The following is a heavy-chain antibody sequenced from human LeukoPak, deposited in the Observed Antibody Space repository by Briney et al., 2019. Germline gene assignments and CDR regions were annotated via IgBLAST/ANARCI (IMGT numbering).Heavy chain of an antibody. CDR3: AGSPSYSGDYSYDDFDM. V-gene: IGHV3-23*01. CDR1: GFTFSTYA. D-gene: IGHD1-26*01. CDR2: ISDRSVSI. Sequence: GGCETPSCAASGFTFSTYAMSWVRQAPGKGLEWVSSISDRSVSIYYADSVRGRFTISRDNSKYTLSLQMNSLRAEDTAIYWCAGSPSYSGDYSYDDFDMWGQGTMAPVSS. J-gene: IGHJ3*02.